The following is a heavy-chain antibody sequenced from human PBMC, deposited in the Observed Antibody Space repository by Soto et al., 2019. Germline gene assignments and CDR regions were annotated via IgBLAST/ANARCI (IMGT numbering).Heavy chain of an antibody. CDR2: ISAYNGNT. D-gene: IGHD3-10*01. CDR3: ARQITMVRGVKKYYFDY. CDR1: GYTFTSYG. Sequence: QVQLVQSGAEVKKPGASVKVSCKASGYTFTSYGISWVRQAPGQGLEWMGWISAYNGNTNYAQKLQGRVTMTTDTSTSTAYRELRSLRSDDTAVYYCARQITMVRGVKKYYFDYWGQGTLVTVSS. J-gene: IGHJ4*02. V-gene: IGHV1-18*04.